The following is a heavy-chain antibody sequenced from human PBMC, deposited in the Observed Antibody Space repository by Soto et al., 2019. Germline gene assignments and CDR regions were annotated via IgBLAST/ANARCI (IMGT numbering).Heavy chain of an antibody. J-gene: IGHJ6*02. CDR1: GGSISSYY. CDR3: ATRATYYDFWSGFGSREKYYYYGMDV. D-gene: IGHD3-3*01. V-gene: IGHV4-59*01. CDR2: IYYSGST. Sequence: SETLCLTCTVSGGSISSYYWSWIRQPPGKGLEWIGYIYYSGSTNYNPSLKSRVTISVDTSKNQFSLKLSSVTAADTAVYYCATRATYYDFWSGFGSREKYYYYGMDVWGQGTTVTVSS.